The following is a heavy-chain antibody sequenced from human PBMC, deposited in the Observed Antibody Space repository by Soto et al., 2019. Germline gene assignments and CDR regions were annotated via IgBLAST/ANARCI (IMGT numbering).Heavy chain of an antibody. CDR3: ARDPAGYWDA. Sequence: SETPALTFTVSGGYISRGGYYLSWIRQHPGKGLEWIGYIYYSGSTYYNPSLKRRVTISVDPSKNQFSPKLSSVIAADPAVYYGARDPAGYWDAWGKGTTVTVSS. V-gene: IGHV4-31*03. J-gene: IGHJ6*04. D-gene: IGHD5-12*01. CDR2: IYYSGST. CDR1: GGYISRGGYY.